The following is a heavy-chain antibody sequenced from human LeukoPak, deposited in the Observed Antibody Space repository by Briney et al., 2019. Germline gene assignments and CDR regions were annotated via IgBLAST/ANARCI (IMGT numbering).Heavy chain of an antibody. CDR2: ISYDGSNK. V-gene: IGHV3-30*04. CDR1: GFTFSSYA. Sequence: GGSLRLSCAASGFTFSSYAMHWVRQAPGKGLEWVAVISYDGSNKYYADSVKGRFTISRDNSKNTLYLQMNSLRAEDTAVYYCAKDPIPYCSGGSCYDYYFDYWGQGTLVTVSS. J-gene: IGHJ4*02. D-gene: IGHD2-15*01. CDR3: AKDPIPYCSGGSCYDYYFDY.